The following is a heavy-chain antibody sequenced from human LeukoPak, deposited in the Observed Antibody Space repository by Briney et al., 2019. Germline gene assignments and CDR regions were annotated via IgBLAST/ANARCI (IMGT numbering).Heavy chain of an antibody. V-gene: IGHV1-18*01. Sequence: ASAKVSCKASGYTFTSYGISWVRQAPGQGLEWMGWISAYNGNTNYAQKLQGRVTMTTDTSTSTAYMELRSLRSDDTAVYYCARDHCTNGVCFKYNWFDPWGQGTLVTVSS. J-gene: IGHJ5*02. CDR3: ARDHCTNGVCFKYNWFDP. CDR2: ISAYNGNT. D-gene: IGHD2-8*01. CDR1: GYTFTSYG.